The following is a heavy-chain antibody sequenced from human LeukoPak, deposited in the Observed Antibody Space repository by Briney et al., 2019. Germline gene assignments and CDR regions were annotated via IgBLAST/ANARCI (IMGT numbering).Heavy chain of an antibody. V-gene: IGHV4-59*01. CDR3: ARGGRAFDY. CDR2: IYYSGST. J-gene: IGHJ4*02. D-gene: IGHD3-16*01. Sequence: SETLSLTCTVSGGSISSYYWSWIRQPPGKGLEWIGYIYYSGSTNYNPSLKSRVTISVDTSKNQFALKLSSVTAADTAVYYCARGGRAFDYWGQGTLVTVSS. CDR1: GGSISSYY.